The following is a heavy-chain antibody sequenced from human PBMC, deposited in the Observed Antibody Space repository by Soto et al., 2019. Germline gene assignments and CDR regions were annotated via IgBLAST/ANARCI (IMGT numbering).Heavy chain of an antibody. Sequence: GASVKVSCKASGYTFTSYGISWVRQAPGQGLEGMGWISAYNGNTNYAQKLQGRGTMTTDTSTSTAYMELRSLRSDDPAVYYCARVAAYSSSWYSLSDAFDISGQGTMVTVSS. D-gene: IGHD6-13*01. J-gene: IGHJ3*02. V-gene: IGHV1-18*01. CDR1: GYTFTSYG. CDR2: ISAYNGNT. CDR3: ARVAAYSSSWYSLSDAFDI.